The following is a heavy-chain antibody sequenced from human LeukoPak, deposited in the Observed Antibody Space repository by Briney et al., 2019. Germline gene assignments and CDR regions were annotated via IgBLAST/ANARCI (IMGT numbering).Heavy chain of an antibody. CDR1: GYTFTSYD. J-gene: IGHJ4*02. D-gene: IGHD1-1*01. Sequence: ASVKVSCKASGYTFTSYDINWVRQATGQGLEWMGWMNPNSGNTGYAQKFQGRVTMTRNTSISTAYMELSSLRSEDTAVYYCARGLRMERHVDYWGQGTLVSVSS. CDR3: ARGLRMERHVDY. V-gene: IGHV1-8*01. CDR2: MNPNSGNT.